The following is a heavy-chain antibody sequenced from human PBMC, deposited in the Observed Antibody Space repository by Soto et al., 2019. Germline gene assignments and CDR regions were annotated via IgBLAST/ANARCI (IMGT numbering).Heavy chain of an antibody. Sequence: GGSLRLSCAASGFTFSSYAMSWVRQAPGKGLEWVSAISGSGGSTYYADSVKGRFTISRDNSKNTLYLQMNSLRAEDTAVYYCANPRDLYSSGWYFFDYWGQGTLVTVSS. J-gene: IGHJ4*02. D-gene: IGHD6-19*01. V-gene: IGHV3-23*01. CDR1: GFTFSSYA. CDR3: ANPRDLYSSGWYFFDY. CDR2: ISGSGGST.